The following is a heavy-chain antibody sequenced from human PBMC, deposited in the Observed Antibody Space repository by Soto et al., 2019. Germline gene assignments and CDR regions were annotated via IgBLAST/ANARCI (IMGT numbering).Heavy chain of an antibody. J-gene: IGHJ4*01. CDR2: TSFDGSSG. CDR3: ANSPPAVAGYFDY. Sequence: QVQLVESGGGVVQPGRSLRLSCAASGFTFSSSGMHWVRQAPGKGLEWVAVTSFDGSSGYYADSVRGRFTISRDNSNKTLYLQTNNLRAEDTAVYYCANSPPAVAGYFDYWGHGTLVTVSS. V-gene: IGHV3-30*18. D-gene: IGHD6-19*01. CDR1: GFTFSSSG.